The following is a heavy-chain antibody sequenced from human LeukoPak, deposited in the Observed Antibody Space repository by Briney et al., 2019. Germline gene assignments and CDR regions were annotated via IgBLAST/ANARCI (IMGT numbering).Heavy chain of an antibody. J-gene: IGHJ4*02. CDR3: AKVRPFLYCGGDCYSPINYFDY. V-gene: IGHV3-23*01. CDR2: ISGSGGST. CDR1: GFTFSSYA. Sequence: PGGSLRLSCAASGFTFSSYAMSWVRQAPGKGLEWVSAISGSGGSTYYADSVKGRFTISRDNSKNTLYLQMNSLRAEDTAVYYCAKVRPFLYCGGDCYSPINYFDYWGQGTLVTVSS. D-gene: IGHD2-21*02.